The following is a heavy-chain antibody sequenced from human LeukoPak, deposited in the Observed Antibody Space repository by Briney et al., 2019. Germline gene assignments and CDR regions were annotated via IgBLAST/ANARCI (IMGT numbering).Heavy chain of an antibody. Sequence: GGSLRLSCAASGFTFSSYGMHWARQAPGRGLEWVAVISYDGSNKYYADSVKGLYTITRDSSKNALYLHMNSLRAEDTAVYYCTKAGSSGLSRLDYWGQGTLVTVSS. J-gene: IGHJ4*02. CDR3: TKAGSSGLSRLDY. CDR2: ISYDGSNK. D-gene: IGHD6-25*01. CDR1: GFTFSSYG. V-gene: IGHV3-30*18.